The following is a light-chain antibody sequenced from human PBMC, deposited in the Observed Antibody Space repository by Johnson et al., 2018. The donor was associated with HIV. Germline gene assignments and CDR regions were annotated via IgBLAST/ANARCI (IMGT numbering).Light chain of an antibody. Sequence: QSVLTQPPSVSAAPGQKVTISCSGSSSNVGSSFVSWYRQVPGTAPKLLIYDNNKRPSGIPGRFSGSKSGTSATLGITGLQTGDEADYYCGTWDSDVSAYVFGTGTKVTVL. CDR3: GTWDSDVSAYV. J-gene: IGLJ1*01. CDR2: DNN. CDR1: SSNVGSSF. V-gene: IGLV1-51*01.